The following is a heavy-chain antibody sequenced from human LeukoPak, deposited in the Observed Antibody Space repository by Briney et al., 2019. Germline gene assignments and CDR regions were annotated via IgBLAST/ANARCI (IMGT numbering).Heavy chain of an antibody. D-gene: IGHD4-23*01. J-gene: IGHJ6*03. V-gene: IGHV3-43*01. CDR3: AKDNGCNSIGHMDV. CDR2: INWDGGST. Sequence: GGSLRLSCAASGFTFDDYTMHWVRHAPGKGLEWISLINWDGGSTYYADPVKGRFTISRDNSKNSLYLQMHSLRTEDTAFYYCAKDNGCNSIGHMDVWGKGTTVTVSS. CDR1: GFTFDDYT.